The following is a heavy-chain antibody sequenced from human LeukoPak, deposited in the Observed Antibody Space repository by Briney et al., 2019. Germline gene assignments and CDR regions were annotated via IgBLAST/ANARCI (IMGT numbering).Heavy chain of an antibody. V-gene: IGHV3-74*01. CDR2: INTDGSST. Sequence: GGSLRLSCAASGFTFSSYWMHWVRQAPGKGLVWVSRINTDGSSTSYADSVKGRFTISRDNAKNSLYLQMNSLRAEDTAVYYCARDTPTAIAAAGHDAFDIWGQGTMVTVSS. CDR1: GFTFSSYW. J-gene: IGHJ3*02. CDR3: ARDTPTAIAAAGHDAFDI. D-gene: IGHD6-13*01.